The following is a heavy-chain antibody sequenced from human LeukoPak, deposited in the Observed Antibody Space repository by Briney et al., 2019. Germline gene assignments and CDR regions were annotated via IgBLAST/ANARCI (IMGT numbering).Heavy chain of an antibody. D-gene: IGHD3-22*01. Sequence: PSQTLSLTCTVSGGSISSGSYYWSWIRQPAGKGLEWIGRIYTSGSTNYNPSLKSRVTISVDTSKNQFSLKLSSVTAADTAVYYCARSPYYYDSSGYYVDYWGQGTLVTVSS. CDR2: IYTSGST. V-gene: IGHV4-61*02. CDR1: GGSISSGSYY. CDR3: ARSPYYYDSSGYYVDY. J-gene: IGHJ4*02.